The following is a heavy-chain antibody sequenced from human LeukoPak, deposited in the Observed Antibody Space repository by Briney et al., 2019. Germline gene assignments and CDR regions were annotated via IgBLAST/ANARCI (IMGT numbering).Heavy chain of an antibody. V-gene: IGHV1-69*05. Sequence: SVKVSCKASGGTFSSYAISWVRQAPGQGLEWMGGIIPIFGTANYAQKFQGRVTITTDESTSTAYMELSSLRSEDTAVYYCATTTGTTIATINWFDPWGQGTLVTVSS. J-gene: IGHJ5*02. CDR3: ATTTGTTIATINWFDP. CDR2: IIPIFGTA. CDR1: GGTFSSYA. D-gene: IGHD1-1*01.